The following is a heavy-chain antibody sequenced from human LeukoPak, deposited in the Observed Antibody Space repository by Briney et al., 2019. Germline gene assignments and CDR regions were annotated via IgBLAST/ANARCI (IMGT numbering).Heavy chain of an antibody. V-gene: IGHV3-74*01. J-gene: IGHJ5*02. CDR1: GFTFSSYW. CDR2: INSDGTST. Sequence: GGSLRLSCAASGFTFSSYWMHWVRQAPGKGLVWVLRINSDGTSTSYADSVKGRFTISRDNAKNTLYLQMNSLRAEDTAVYYCASGLGQQLVRANWFDPWGQGTLVTVSS. D-gene: IGHD6-13*01. CDR3: ASGLGQQLVRANWFDP.